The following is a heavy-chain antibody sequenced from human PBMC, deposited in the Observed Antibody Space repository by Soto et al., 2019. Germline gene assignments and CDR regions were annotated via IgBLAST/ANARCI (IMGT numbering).Heavy chain of an antibody. V-gene: IGHV3-30*18. J-gene: IGHJ6*02. CDR1: GFTFSSYG. Sequence: QVQLVESGGGVVQPGRSLRLSCAASGFTFSSYGMHWVRQAPGKGLEWVAVISYDGSNKYYADSVKGRFTIYRDNSKNTLYLQMNSLRAEDTAVYYCAKALYSYASTYYYYGMDVWGQGTTVTVSS. D-gene: IGHD5-18*01. CDR2: ISYDGSNK. CDR3: AKALYSYASTYYYYGMDV.